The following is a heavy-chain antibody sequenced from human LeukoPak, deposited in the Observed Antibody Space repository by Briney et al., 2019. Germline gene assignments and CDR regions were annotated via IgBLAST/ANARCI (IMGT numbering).Heavy chain of an antibody. CDR3: AKDYCSSTSCPNY. J-gene: IGHJ4*02. D-gene: IGHD2-2*01. Sequence: GRPLRLSCAASGFTFSSYGMHWVRQAPGKGLERVAVISYDGSNKYYADSVKGRFTISRDNSKNTLYLQMNSLRAEDTAVYYCAKDYCSSTSCPNYWGQGTLVTVSS. V-gene: IGHV3-30*18. CDR2: ISYDGSNK. CDR1: GFTFSSYG.